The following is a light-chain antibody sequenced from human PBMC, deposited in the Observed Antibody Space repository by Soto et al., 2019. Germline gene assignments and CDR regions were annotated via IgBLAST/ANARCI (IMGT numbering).Light chain of an antibody. CDR3: QHRSTWPLT. Sequence: EIVLTQSPATLSLSPGERATLSCRASQSVSNYLLWYPHKPGQAPRLLIYDASNRATDIPARFSGSGSGTDFTLTISSREPEEFAVYYCQHRSTWPLTFGGGTKVEIK. CDR2: DAS. CDR1: QSVSNY. J-gene: IGKJ4*01. V-gene: IGKV3-11*01.